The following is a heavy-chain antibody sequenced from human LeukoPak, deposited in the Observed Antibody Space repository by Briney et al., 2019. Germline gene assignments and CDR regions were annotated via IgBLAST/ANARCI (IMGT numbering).Heavy chain of an antibody. J-gene: IGHJ5*02. CDR3: ASCRLESSPGTWFDP. CDR1: GGSFSGYY. CDR2: INHSGST. V-gene: IGHV4-34*01. Sequence: SETLSLTCAVYGGSFSGYYWSWIRQPPGKGLEWIGEINHSGSTNYNPSLKSRVTISVDTSKNQFSLKLSSVTAADTAVYYCASCRLESSPGTWFDPWGQGTLVTVSS. D-gene: IGHD3-10*01.